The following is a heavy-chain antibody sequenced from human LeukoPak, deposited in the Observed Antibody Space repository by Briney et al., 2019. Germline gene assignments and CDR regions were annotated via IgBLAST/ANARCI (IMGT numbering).Heavy chain of an antibody. D-gene: IGHD6-13*01. J-gene: IGHJ3*02. CDR2: INPNSGGT. CDR1: GYTFTGYY. V-gene: IGHV1-2*02. Sequence: ASVTVSCKASGYTFTGYYMHWVRQAPGQGLEWMGWINPNSGGTNYAQKFQGRVTMTRDTSISTAYMELSRLRSDDTAVYYCARVPDSSSWYADAFDIWGQGTMVTVSS. CDR3: ARVPDSSSWYADAFDI.